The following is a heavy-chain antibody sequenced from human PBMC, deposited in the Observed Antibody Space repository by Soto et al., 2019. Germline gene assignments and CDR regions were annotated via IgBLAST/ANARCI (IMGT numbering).Heavy chain of an antibody. J-gene: IGHJ4*02. CDR2: IYYSGST. V-gene: IGHV4-30-4*01. CDR1: GGSISSGDYY. D-gene: IGHD6-19*01. CDR3: ARLTPGYSSGWFIDY. Sequence: QVQLQESGPGLVKPSQTLSLTCTVSGGSISSGDYYWSWIRQPPEKGLEWIGYIYYSGSTYYNPSLKGRVTISVDTSKNQFPLKLSSVTAADTAVYYCARLTPGYSSGWFIDYWGQGTLVTVSS.